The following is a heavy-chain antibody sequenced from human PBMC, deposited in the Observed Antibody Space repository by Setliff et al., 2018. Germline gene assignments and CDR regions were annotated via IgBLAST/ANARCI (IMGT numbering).Heavy chain of an antibody. CDR2: IKQDGSTK. J-gene: IGHJ4*02. V-gene: IGHV3-7*01. D-gene: IGHD7-27*01. Sequence: GGSLRLSCVVSGFSFSRHWMSWVRQAPGKGLEWVADIKQDGSTKYYLDSVKGRFTISRDNAKRSLYLQMNGLRADDTGVYYCVRDLHWGFDYWGLGTLVTVSS. CDR1: GFSFSRHW. CDR3: VRDLHWGFDY.